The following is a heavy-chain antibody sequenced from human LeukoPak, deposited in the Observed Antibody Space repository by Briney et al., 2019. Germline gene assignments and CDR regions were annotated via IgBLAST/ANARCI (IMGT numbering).Heavy chain of an antibody. V-gene: IGHV1-46*01. CDR2: VNPSGGST. J-gene: IGHJ4*02. Sequence: ASVNVSCKASGYIFTSHYIHWVRQAPGHGLECMGMVNPSGGSTSYTQKFQGRVTMTGDTSMSTVYLELSSLRSEDTAVYYCARAYSTSSPFDYWGQGTLVTVSS. CDR1: GYIFTSHY. D-gene: IGHD6-6*01. CDR3: ARAYSTSSPFDY.